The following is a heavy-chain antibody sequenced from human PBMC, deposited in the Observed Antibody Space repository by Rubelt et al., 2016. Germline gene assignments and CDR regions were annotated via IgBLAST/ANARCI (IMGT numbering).Heavy chain of an antibody. CDR1: GGSITNYY. CDR2: IYYSGNT. D-gene: IGHD2-2*01. J-gene: IGHJ5*02. V-gene: IGHV4-59*08. CDR3: AGELPAAGAGWFDP. Sequence: QVQLQESGPGQVKPSETLSLTCTVSGGSITNYYWSWIRQPPGKGLEWIGYIYYSGNTNSNPSIKSRVTMSVDTSKNQGSRMLGAGTAADRAVFYGAGELPAAGAGWFDPWGQGTLVTVSS.